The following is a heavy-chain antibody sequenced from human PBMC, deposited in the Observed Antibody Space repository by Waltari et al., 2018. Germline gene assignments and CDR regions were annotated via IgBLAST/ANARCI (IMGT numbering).Heavy chain of an antibody. D-gene: IGHD6-19*01. CDR2: IYYSGST. CDR1: GGSISSHY. V-gene: IGHV4-59*11. CDR3: ARTGEIAVAEDDFDY. Sequence: QVQLQESGPGLVKPSETLSLTCTVSGGSISSHYWSWIRQPPGKGLEWIGYIYYSGSTNYNPSCESRVTLSVDSSKNQFSLRLSSVTAADTAVYYCARTGEIAVAEDDFDYWGQGTLVTVSS. J-gene: IGHJ4*02.